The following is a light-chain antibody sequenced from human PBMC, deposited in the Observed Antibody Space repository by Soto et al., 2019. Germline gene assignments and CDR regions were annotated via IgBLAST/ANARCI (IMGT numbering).Light chain of an antibody. J-gene: IGKJ5*01. V-gene: IGKV3D-15*01. CDR2: GAS. Sequence: EIVMTPSPPTLSVSPLERATLSCRASQSVSGNLAWYQQKPAHAPMLLIYGASSRATVIPASFSGSGSGTEFTLTIRSLQSEDFAVYYRQQYNNWPTFGQGTRLEN. CDR1: QSVSGN. CDR3: QQYNNWPT.